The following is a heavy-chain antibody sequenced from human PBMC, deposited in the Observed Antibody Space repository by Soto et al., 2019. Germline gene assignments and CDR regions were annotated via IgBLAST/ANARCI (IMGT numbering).Heavy chain of an antibody. CDR2: IWSDGDNK. CDR3: ARHGYNYGGGYFDY. V-gene: IGHV3-33*01. D-gene: IGHD5-18*01. J-gene: IGHJ4*02. Sequence: GGSLRLSCAASGFNAVSGLGFSNHGMHWFRQAPGKGLEWVAVIWSDGDNKWYAQSVKGRFTISRDNSKNMVYLQMDSLRAEDTAVYYCARHGYNYGGGYFDYWGQGTLVTVSS. CDR1: GFNAVSGLGFSNHG.